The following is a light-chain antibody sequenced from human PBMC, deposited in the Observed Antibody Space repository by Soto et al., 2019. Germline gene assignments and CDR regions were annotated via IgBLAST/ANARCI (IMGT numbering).Light chain of an antibody. Sequence: DIQMTQSPSTLSASVGDRVTITCRANQSISDWLAWYQQKPGKAPNLLIYDASNLESGVPSRFSGSGSGTEFTLTISSLQPDDFATYYCQQYNRSPLTFGGGIKMEIK. CDR3: QQYNRSPLT. V-gene: IGKV1-5*01. J-gene: IGKJ4*01. CDR2: DAS. CDR1: QSISDW.